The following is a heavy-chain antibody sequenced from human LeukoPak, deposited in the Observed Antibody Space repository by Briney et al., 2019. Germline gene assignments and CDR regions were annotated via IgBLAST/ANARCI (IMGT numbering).Heavy chain of an antibody. CDR1: GFTFSSYA. V-gene: IGHV3-23*01. Sequence: GGSLKLSCAAPGFTFSSYAMSWVRKPPGKGLEWVSSISGSGGTTYYADSVKGRFSISRDNSKNTVYMQMTSLRAEDTAVYYCSGGFYFDFWGQGTLVTVSS. CDR3: SGGFYFDF. CDR2: ISGSGGTT. J-gene: IGHJ4*02.